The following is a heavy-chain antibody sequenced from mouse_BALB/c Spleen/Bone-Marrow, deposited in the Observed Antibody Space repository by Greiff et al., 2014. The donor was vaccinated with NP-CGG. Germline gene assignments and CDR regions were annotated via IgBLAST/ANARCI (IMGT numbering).Heavy chain of an antibody. CDR3: AIRYYAMDY. J-gene: IGHJ4*01. V-gene: IGHV1-4*01. Sequence: SGAELARPGASVKMSCKASGYTFTTYTIHWMKQRPGQGLEWIGYIIPSSGYTNYNQKFKDKATLTADKSSSTAYMQLGSLTPEDSAVYYCAIRYYAMDYWGQGTSVTVSS. CDR2: IIPSSGYT. D-gene: IGHD1-1*01. CDR1: GYTFTTYT.